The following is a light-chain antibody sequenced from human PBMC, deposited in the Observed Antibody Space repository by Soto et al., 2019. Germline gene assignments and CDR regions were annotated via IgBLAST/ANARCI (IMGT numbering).Light chain of an antibody. Sequence: DIVLTQSPGTLSLSPGERATLSFRASQSVSSSYLAWYQQKPGQAPRLLMYGVSTRATGIPARFSGSGSGTEFTLSISSLQSEDFAVYYCQQYYNWPRTFGQGTKVDIK. V-gene: IGKV3-15*01. J-gene: IGKJ1*01. CDR2: GVS. CDR1: QSVSSSY. CDR3: QQYYNWPRT.